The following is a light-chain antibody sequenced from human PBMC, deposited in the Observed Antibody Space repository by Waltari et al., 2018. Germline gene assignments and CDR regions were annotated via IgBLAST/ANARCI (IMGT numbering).Light chain of an antibody. CDR3: QSADSSGTWV. Sequence: SYELTQPPSVSVSPGQTATITCSGDALPKQFAHWYHQKPGQAPVVVIYKDTERPSGIPERFSGSRSGTTVTLTINGVQAEDEADYYCQSADSSGTWVFGGGTKLTVL. J-gene: IGLJ3*02. CDR2: KDT. V-gene: IGLV3-25*03. CDR1: ALPKQF.